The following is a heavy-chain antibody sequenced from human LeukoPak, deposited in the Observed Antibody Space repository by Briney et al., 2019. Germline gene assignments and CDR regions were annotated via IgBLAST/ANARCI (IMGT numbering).Heavy chain of an antibody. Sequence: PSQTLTLTCTVSGGSISSCAYYWTWIRQHPGKDLEWIEYICYSVSTYYNPSLKSRVTLSVDTSKSQLSLKLSSVSAADTAVYFCARGGGTIFGVVTQVDPWGQGTLVTVSS. CDR2: ICYSVST. CDR1: GGSISSCAYY. J-gene: IGHJ5*02. CDR3: ARGGGTIFGVVTQVDP. V-gene: IGHV4-31*03. D-gene: IGHD3-3*01.